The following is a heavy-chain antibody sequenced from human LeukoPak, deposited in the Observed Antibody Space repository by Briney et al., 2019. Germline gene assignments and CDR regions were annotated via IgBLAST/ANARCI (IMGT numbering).Heavy chain of an antibody. V-gene: IGHV4-30-2*01. CDR3: ARVSSGCSGGSCYEWFDP. D-gene: IGHD2-15*01. Sequence: KPSETLSLTCAVSGGSISSGGYSWSWIRQPPGEGLEWIGYIYHSGSTYYNPSLKSRVTISVDRSKNQFSLKLNSVTAADTAVYYCARVSSGCSGGSCYEWFDPWGQGTLVTVSS. CDR2: IYHSGST. J-gene: IGHJ5*02. CDR1: GGSISSGGYS.